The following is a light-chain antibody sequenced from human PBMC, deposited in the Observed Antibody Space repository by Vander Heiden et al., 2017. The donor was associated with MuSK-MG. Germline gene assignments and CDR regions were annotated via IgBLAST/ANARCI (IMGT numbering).Light chain of an antibody. J-gene: IGKJ3*01. Sequence: DIQLTQSPSFLSASVGDRVTITCRASQGFSSYLAWYQQQPGKAPKLLIYAASTLQRGVPSRFSGSGYGTEFTLTIHSLQPEDFATYYCQQRNRDPREVTFGHRTKVDLK. CDR3: QQRNRDPREVT. V-gene: IGKV1-9*01. CDR1: QGFSSY. CDR2: AAS.